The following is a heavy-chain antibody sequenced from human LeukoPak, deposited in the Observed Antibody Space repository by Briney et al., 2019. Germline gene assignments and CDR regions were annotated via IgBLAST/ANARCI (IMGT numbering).Heavy chain of an antibody. D-gene: IGHD6-19*01. CDR1: GFTFSSYS. J-gene: IGHJ6*03. CDR3: ARGGLAVAGIYYYYYYYMDV. Sequence: GGSLRLSCAASGFTFSSYSMNWVRQAPGKGLEWVSSISSSSSYIYYADSVKGRFTISRDNAKNSPYLQMNSLRAEDTAVYYCARGGLAVAGIYYYYYYYMDVWGKGTTVTVSS. V-gene: IGHV3-21*01. CDR2: ISSSSSYI.